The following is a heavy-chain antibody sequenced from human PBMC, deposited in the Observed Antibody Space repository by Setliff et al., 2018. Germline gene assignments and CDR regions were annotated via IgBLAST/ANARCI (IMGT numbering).Heavy chain of an antibody. D-gene: IGHD2-2*01. CDR3: ARDRAAIVVGPPTAAFDI. CDR1: GGTFSNYG. J-gene: IGHJ3*02. CDR2: INPSGGLT. V-gene: IGHV1-69*04. Sequence: SVKVSCKASGGTFSNYGVSWVRQAPGQGLEWMGIINPSGGLTRYAQKFQGRLKITTVGSTSTAYMELSSLRSEDTAVYYCARDRAAIVVGPPTAAFDIWGQGTMVTVSS.